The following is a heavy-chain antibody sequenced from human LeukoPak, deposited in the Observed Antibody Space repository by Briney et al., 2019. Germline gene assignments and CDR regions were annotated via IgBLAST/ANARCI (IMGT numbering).Heavy chain of an antibody. Sequence: SVKVSCKASGGTFSSYAISWVRQAPGQGLEWMGGIIPIFGTANYAQKFQGRVTITADKSTSTAYMELSSLRSEDTAVYYCAREHGYYYDSSGSSTFDYWGQGTLVTVSS. CDR2: IIPIFGTA. CDR1: GGTFSSYA. J-gene: IGHJ4*02. D-gene: IGHD3-22*01. CDR3: AREHGYYYDSSGSSTFDY. V-gene: IGHV1-69*06.